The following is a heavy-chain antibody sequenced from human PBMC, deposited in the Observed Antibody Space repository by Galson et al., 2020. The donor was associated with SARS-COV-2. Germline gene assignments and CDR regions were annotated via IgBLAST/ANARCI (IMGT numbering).Heavy chain of an antibody. CDR1: GFTFSNHG. Sequence: GESLKISCAASGFTFSNHGMHWVRQTPGKGLEWVAIIWYDGSSKYYTDSVRGRFTISRDNSKNTVYLQMNSLRAEDTAFYYCAKDRYSSSYYCDYWGQGTLVTVSS. V-gene: IGHV3-33*06. J-gene: IGHJ4*02. CDR3: AKDRYSSSYYCDY. CDR2: IWYDGSSK. D-gene: IGHD6-6*01.